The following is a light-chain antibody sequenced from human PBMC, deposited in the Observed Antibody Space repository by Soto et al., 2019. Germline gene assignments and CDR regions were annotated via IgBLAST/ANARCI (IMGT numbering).Light chain of an antibody. CDR3: NSYTSSSTRV. Sequence: QSALTQPASVSGSPGQSITIYCTGTSSDVGGYNYVSWYQQHPGKAPKLLIYEVNNRPSGVSNRFSGSKSGNTASLTISGLQAEDEADYYCNSYTSSSTRVFGGGTKVTVL. CDR1: SSDVGGYNY. V-gene: IGLV2-14*01. CDR2: EVN. J-gene: IGLJ2*01.